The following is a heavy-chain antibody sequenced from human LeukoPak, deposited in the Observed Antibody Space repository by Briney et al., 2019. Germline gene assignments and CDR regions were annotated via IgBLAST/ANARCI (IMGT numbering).Heavy chain of an antibody. CDR1: GFTFDDYG. V-gene: IGHV3-20*04. CDR2: INWNGDST. J-gene: IGHJ3*02. D-gene: IGHD2-2*02. CDR3: ARCSRSSTDCYSEFDI. Sequence: GGSLRLSCAASGFTFDDYGMSWVRQGPGKGLEWVSAINWNGDSTGYAGSVRGRFTISRDNAKNSLYLQMNSLRAEDTALYYCARCSRSSTDCYSEFDIWGQGTMVTVSS.